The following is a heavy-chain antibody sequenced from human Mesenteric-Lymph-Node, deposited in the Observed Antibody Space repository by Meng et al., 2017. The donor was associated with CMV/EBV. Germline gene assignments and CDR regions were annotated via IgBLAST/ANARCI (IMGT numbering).Heavy chain of an antibody. D-gene: IGHD3-3*01. CDR2: INHSGVT. CDR1: GGSFSDYH. V-gene: IGHV4-34*01. J-gene: IGHJ4*02. Sequence: SETLSLTCAVYGGSFSDYHWSWIRQSPGKGLEWIGEINHSGVTNYNPSPKSRVTISIDTSKNQFSLKLSSVTAADTAVYYCARGRIRSYPFWSAYYFDYWGQGTLVTVSS. CDR3: ARGRIRSYPFWSAYYFDY.